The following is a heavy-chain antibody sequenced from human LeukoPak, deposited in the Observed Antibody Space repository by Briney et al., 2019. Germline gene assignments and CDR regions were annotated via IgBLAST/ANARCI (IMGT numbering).Heavy chain of an antibody. D-gene: IGHD4-23*01. J-gene: IGHJ5*02. CDR1: GYTFTGYY. V-gene: IGHV1-2*02. CDR3: AREAAVVTPFATYNWFDP. CDR2: INPNSGGT. Sequence: ASVKVSCKASGYTFTGYYIHWVRQAPGQGLEWMGWINPNSGGTNYAQKFQGRVTMTRDTSISTAYMELSRLRSDDTAVYYCAREAAVVTPFATYNWFDPWGQGTLVTVSS.